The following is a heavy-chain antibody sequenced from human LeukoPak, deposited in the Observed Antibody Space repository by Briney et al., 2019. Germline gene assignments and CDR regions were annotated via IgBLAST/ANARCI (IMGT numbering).Heavy chain of an antibody. Sequence: ASVKVSCKASGYTFTGYYMHWVRQAPGQGLEWMGWINPNSGGTNYAQKFQGRVTMTRDTSISTAYMELSRLRSDDTAVYYCARNELQLLMEPKNWFDPWGQGTLVTVSS. V-gene: IGHV1-2*02. J-gene: IGHJ5*02. CDR3: ARNELQLLMEPKNWFDP. D-gene: IGHD2-2*01. CDR1: GYTFTGYY. CDR2: INPNSGGT.